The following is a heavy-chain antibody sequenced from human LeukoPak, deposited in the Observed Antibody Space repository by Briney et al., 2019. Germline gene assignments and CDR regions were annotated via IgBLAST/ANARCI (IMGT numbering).Heavy chain of an antibody. CDR3: AKGGGYYFDY. V-gene: IGHV3-48*03. Sequence: PGGSLRLSCAASGFTFSSYEMNWVRQAPGKGLEWVSYISSSGSTIYYADSVKDRFTISRDNAKNSLYLQMNSLRAEDTAVYYCAKGGGYYFDYWGQGTLVTVSS. D-gene: IGHD2-15*01. CDR1: GFTFSSYE. CDR2: ISSSGSTI. J-gene: IGHJ4*02.